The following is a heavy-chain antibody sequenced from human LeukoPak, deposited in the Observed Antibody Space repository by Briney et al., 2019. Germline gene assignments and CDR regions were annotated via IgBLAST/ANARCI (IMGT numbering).Heavy chain of an antibody. V-gene: IGHV4-30-4*08. CDR3: ARHGGWLSPAAL. Sequence: SQTLSLTCTVSGGSISSGDYYWSWIRQPPGKGLEWIGYTYYSGSTYYNPSLKSRVTISVGTSKNQFSLKLSSVTAADTAVYYCARHGGWLSPAALWGRGTLVTVSS. D-gene: IGHD5-12*01. J-gene: IGHJ2*01. CDR1: GGSISSGDYY. CDR2: TYYSGST.